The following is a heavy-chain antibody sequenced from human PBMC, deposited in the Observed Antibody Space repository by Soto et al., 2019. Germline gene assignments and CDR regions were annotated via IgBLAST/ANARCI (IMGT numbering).Heavy chain of an antibody. CDR1: GFTFSSYG. D-gene: IGHD3-16*01. J-gene: IGHJ6*02. CDR2: ISYDGSNK. Sequence: QVQLVESGGGVVQPGRSLRLSCAASGFTFSSYGMHWVRQAPGKGLEWVAVISYDGSNKYYADSVKGRFTISRDNSKNTLYLQMNSLRAEDTAVYYCAKGITVPPAYYYYYGMDVGGQGTTVTVSS. CDR3: AKGITVPPAYYYYYGMDV. V-gene: IGHV3-30*18.